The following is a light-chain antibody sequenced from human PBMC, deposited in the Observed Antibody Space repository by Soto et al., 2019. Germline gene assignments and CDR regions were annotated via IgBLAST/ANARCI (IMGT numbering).Light chain of an antibody. CDR2: EVS. CDR1: SSDVGGYNY. Sequence: QSALTQPASVSWSPGQSITISCTVTSSDVGGYNYVSWYQQHPGKAPKLMIYEVSNRPSGVSNRFSGSKSGNTASLTISGLQAEDEADYYCSSYTSSSTLVFGTGTKV. V-gene: IGLV2-14*01. CDR3: SSYTSSSTLV. J-gene: IGLJ1*01.